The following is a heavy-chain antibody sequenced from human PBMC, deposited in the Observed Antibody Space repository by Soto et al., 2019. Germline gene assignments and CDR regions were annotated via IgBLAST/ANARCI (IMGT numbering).Heavy chain of an antibody. D-gene: IGHD6-19*01. Sequence: PGGSLRLTCAASGFTFSAFWMSWVRQAPGKGLEWVSAVSGGGGSTYYVDSVKGRFTISRDNSKNTLYLQMNSLRAEDTAVYSCAKDNGYSSGWKDYWGQGTLVTVSS. CDR3: AKDNGYSSGWKDY. V-gene: IGHV3-23*01. CDR1: GFTFSAFW. J-gene: IGHJ4*02. CDR2: VSGGGGST.